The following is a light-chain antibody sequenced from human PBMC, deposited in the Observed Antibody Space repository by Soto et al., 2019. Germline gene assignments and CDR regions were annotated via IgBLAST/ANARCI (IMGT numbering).Light chain of an antibody. CDR3: SSYTTSHTWV. V-gene: IGLV2-14*01. CDR1: NSDVGGYNY. Sequence: QSVLTQPASVSGSPGKSITISCTGTNSDVGGYNYVSWYQQHPGKVPKLMIYEVRNRPSGVSNRFSGSKSGNTASLTISGLQAEDEADYYCSSYTTSHTWVFGGGTKLTVL. J-gene: IGLJ3*02. CDR2: EVR.